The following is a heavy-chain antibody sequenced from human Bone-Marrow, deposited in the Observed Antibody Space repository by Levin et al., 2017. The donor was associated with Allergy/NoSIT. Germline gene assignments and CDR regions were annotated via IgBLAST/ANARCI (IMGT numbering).Heavy chain of an antibody. CDR2: ISGSGGST. CDR3: AKAGYYDFWSGYSGTFFDY. J-gene: IGHJ4*02. CDR1: GFTFSSYA. D-gene: IGHD3-3*01. Sequence: GGSLRLSCAASGFTFSSYAMSWVRQAPGKGLEWVSAISGSGGSTYYADSVKGRFTISRDNSKNTLYLQMNSLRAEDTAVYYCAKAGYYDFWSGYSGTFFDYWGQGTLVTVSS. V-gene: IGHV3-23*01.